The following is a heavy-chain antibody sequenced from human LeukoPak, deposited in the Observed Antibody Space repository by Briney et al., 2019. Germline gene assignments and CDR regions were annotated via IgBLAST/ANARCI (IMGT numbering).Heavy chain of an antibody. V-gene: IGHV4-61*09. CDR3: ARDWGIAAATPYYFDH. CDR2: IYMSGST. J-gene: IGHJ4*02. Sequence: SETVSLTCTVSVGSISSGNYYYSWIRQSAGKGMEWIGNIYMSGSTRYNPSLMSRVAMSVDTSKNQFSLKISSATAADTAAYYCARDWGIAAATPYYFDHWGQGILVTVSS. CDR1: VGSISSGNYY. D-gene: IGHD6-13*01.